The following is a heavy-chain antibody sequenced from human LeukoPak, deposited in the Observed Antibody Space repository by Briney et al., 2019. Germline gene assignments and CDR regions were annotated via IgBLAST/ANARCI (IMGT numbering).Heavy chain of an antibody. CDR3: ARALIFGVVPLGWYFDL. CDR1: GGSISSYY. CDR2: IYTSGST. Sequence: PSETLSLTCTVSGGSISSYYWSWIRQPAGKGLEWIGRIYTSGSTNYNPSLKSRVTMSVDTSKNQFSLKLSSVTAADTAVYYCARALIFGVVPLGWYFDLWGRGTLVTVS. D-gene: IGHD3-3*01. V-gene: IGHV4-4*07. J-gene: IGHJ2*01.